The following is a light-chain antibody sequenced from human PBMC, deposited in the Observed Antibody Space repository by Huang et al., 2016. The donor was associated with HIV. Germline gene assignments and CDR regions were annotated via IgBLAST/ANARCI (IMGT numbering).Light chain of an antibody. Sequence: ERVMTQSPATLSVSPGERATLSCRASDSVSTNVAWYQQGPGQAPRLLIYGASTRATGSAPRFSGSGSGTEFALTISSLQSEDFAVYYCQQHNNWPVTFGGGTKVEI. CDR2: GAS. V-gene: IGKV3-15*01. J-gene: IGKJ4*01. CDR3: QQHNNWPVT. CDR1: DSVSTN.